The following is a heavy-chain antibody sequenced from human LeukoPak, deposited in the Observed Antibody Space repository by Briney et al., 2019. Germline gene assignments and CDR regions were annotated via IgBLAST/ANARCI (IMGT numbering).Heavy chain of an antibody. CDR3: ARDRWELRGFDY. Sequence: GGSLRLSCAASGFTFSSYWMHWVRHAPGKGLVWVSRINSDGSSTSYADSVKGRFTISRDNAKSTLYLQMNSLRAEDTAVYYCARDRWELRGFDYWGQGTLVTVSS. CDR1: GFTFSSYW. D-gene: IGHD1-26*01. J-gene: IGHJ4*02. V-gene: IGHV3-74*01. CDR2: INSDGSST.